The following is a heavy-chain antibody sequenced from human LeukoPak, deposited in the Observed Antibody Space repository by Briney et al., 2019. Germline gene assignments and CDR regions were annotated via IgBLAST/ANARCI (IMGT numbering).Heavy chain of an antibody. CDR2: IIPIFGTA. V-gene: IGHV1-69*13. CDR1: GGTFSSYA. Sequence: ASVQVSCEASGGTFSSYAISWVRQAPGQGLEWMGGIIPIFGTANYAQKFQGRVTITADESTSTAYMELSSLRSEDTAVYYCARDRHNQLQGTYNFHYWGQSTLVTVSS. J-gene: IGHJ4*02. CDR3: ARDRHNQLQGTYNFHY. D-gene: IGHD1-1*01.